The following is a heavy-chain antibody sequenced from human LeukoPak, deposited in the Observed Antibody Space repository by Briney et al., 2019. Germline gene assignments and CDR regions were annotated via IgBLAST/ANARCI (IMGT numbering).Heavy chain of an antibody. CDR1: GYTFTGYY. CDR3: ARGITMVRGVIYI. Sequence: GASVKVSCKASGYTFTGYYMHWVRQAPGQGLEWMGWINPNSGGTNYAQKFQGRVTMTRDTSISTAYMELSRLRSDGTAVYYCARGITMVRGVIYIWGQGTMVTVSS. V-gene: IGHV1-2*02. J-gene: IGHJ3*02. D-gene: IGHD3-10*01. CDR2: INPNSGGT.